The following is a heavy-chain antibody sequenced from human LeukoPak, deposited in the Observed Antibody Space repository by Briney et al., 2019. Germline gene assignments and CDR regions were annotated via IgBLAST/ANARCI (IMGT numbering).Heavy chain of an antibody. CDR2: IYTSGST. V-gene: IGHV4-4*07. CDR1: GGSISSYY. CDR3: ARDSRSSQNYYYYYMDV. Sequence: SETLSLTCTVSGGSISSYYWSWIRQPAGKGLEWIGHIYTSGSTNYNPSLKSRVTMSVDTSKNQFSLKLSSVTAADTAVYYCARDSRSSQNYYYYYMDVWGKGTTVTVSS. D-gene: IGHD6-13*01. J-gene: IGHJ6*03.